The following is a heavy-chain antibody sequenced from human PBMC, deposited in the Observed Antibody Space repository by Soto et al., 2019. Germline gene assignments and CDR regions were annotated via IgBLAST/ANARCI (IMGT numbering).Heavy chain of an antibody. CDR1: GFTFSSYA. J-gene: IGHJ4*02. CDR3: VKDSRPSIAARPSYFDY. CDR2: ISSNGGST. V-gene: IGHV3-64D*08. D-gene: IGHD6-6*01. Sequence: PGGSLRLSWSASGFTFSSYAMHWVRQAPGKGLEYVSAISSNGGSTYYADSVKGRFTISRDNSKNTLYLQMSSLRAEDTAVYYCVKDSRPSIAARPSYFDYWGQGTLVTVSS.